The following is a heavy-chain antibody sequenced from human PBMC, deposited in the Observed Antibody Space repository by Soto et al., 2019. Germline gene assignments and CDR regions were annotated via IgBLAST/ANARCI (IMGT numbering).Heavy chain of an antibody. J-gene: IGHJ4*02. D-gene: IGHD5-12*01. CDR1: GFTFSSYG. CDR3: AKDREMATMKGSLYY. V-gene: IGHV3-30*18. Sequence: QVQLVESGGGVVQPGRSLRLSCAASGFTFSSYGMHWVRQAPGKGLEWVAVISYDGSNKYYADSVKGRFTISRDNSKNTLYLQMNSLRAEDTAVYYCAKDREMATMKGSLYYWGQGTLVTVSS. CDR2: ISYDGSNK.